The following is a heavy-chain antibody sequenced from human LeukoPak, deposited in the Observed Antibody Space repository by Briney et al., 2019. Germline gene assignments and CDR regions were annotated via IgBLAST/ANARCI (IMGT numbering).Heavy chain of an antibody. CDR1: GGSISTYY. CDR3: ATPNWGDDILTGYSS. CDR2: IYYTGST. D-gene: IGHD3-9*01. Sequence: SETLSLTCTVSGGSISTYYWTWIRQPPGKGLEWVGNIYYTGSTNYNPSLKSRVTLSIDTSKKQFSLGLTSVTAADTAVYYCATPNWGDDILTGYSSWGQGTLVTVSS. J-gene: IGHJ5*02. V-gene: IGHV4-59*01.